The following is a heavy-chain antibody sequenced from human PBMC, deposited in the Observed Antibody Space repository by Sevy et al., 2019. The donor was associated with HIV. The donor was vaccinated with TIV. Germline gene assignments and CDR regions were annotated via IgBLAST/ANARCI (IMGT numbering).Heavy chain of an antibody. V-gene: IGHV3-21*01. Sequence: GGSLRLSCAASGFTFSSYSMNWVRQAPGKGLEWVSSISSSSSYIYYADSVKGRFTISRDNAKNSLYLQMNSLRAEDTAVYYCAKVLARGVAVAGSAWGMDVWGQGTTVTVSS. CDR2: ISSSSSYI. J-gene: IGHJ6*02. CDR3: AKVLARGVAVAGSAWGMDV. D-gene: IGHD6-19*01. CDR1: GFTFSSYS.